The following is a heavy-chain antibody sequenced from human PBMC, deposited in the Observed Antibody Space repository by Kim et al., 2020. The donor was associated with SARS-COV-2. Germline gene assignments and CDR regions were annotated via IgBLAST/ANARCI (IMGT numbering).Heavy chain of an antibody. D-gene: IGHD3-9*01. J-gene: IGHJ4*02. CDR3: AKYPTGYFSFDY. V-gene: IGHV3-23*01. Sequence: YYADSVKGRFTISRENSKNTLYLQMDSLRAEDTAVYYCAKYPTGYFSFDYWGQGTLVTVSS.